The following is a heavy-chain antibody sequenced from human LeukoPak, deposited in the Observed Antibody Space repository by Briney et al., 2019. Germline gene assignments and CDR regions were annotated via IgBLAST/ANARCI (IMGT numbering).Heavy chain of an antibody. CDR1: GGSISSYY. Sequence: SETLSLTCTVSGGSISSYYWSWIRQPPGKGLEWIGYIYYSGSTNYNPSLKSRVTISVDTSKNQFSLKLSSVTAADTAVYCCARTDVYYDFWSGYYTGKAMDVWGQGTTVTVSS. CDR3: ARTDVYYDFWSGYYTGKAMDV. J-gene: IGHJ6*02. CDR2: IYYSGST. V-gene: IGHV4-59*01. D-gene: IGHD3-3*01.